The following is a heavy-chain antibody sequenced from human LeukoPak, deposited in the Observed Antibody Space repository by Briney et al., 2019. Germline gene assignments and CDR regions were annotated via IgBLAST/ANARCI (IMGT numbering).Heavy chain of an antibody. CDR3: ARVKYGDYANTDY. J-gene: IGHJ4*02. CDR2: INSDGSST. Sequence: GGPLRLSCAASGFTFSSYWMHWVRQAPGKGLVWVSRINSDGSSTSYADSVKGRFTISRDNAKNTLYLQMNSLRAEDTAVYYCARVKYGDYANTDYWGQGTLVTVSS. V-gene: IGHV3-74*01. CDR1: GFTFSSYW. D-gene: IGHD4-17*01.